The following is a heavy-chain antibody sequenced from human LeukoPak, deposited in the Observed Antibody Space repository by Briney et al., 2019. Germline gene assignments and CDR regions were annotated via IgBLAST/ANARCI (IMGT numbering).Heavy chain of an antibody. CDR3: ARDGPGIDY. V-gene: IGHV1-46*01. D-gene: IGHD3-10*01. J-gene: IGHJ4*02. Sequence: GASVKVSCKASGYTFTSYNMHWVRQAPGQGLEWMGIIYPSGGRTSYAQKFQGRVTMTRDTSTSTVYMDLSSLRSEDTAVYYCARDGPGIDYWGQGTLVTVSS. CDR2: IYPSGGRT. CDR1: GYTFTSYN.